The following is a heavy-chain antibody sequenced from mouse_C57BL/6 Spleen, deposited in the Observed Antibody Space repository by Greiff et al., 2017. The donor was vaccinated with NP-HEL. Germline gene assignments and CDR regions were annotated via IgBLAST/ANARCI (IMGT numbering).Heavy chain of an antibody. CDR2: IHPNSGST. V-gene: IGHV1-64*01. CDR1: GYTFTSYW. J-gene: IGHJ3*01. Sequence: QVQLQQPGAELVKPGASVKLSCKASGYTFTSYWMHWVKQRPGQGLEWIGMIHPNSGSTNYNEKFKSKATLTVDKSSSTAYMQLSSLTSEESAVYYCARSMDDEGRFAYWGQGTLVTVSA. CDR3: ARSMDDEGRFAY. D-gene: IGHD2-3*01.